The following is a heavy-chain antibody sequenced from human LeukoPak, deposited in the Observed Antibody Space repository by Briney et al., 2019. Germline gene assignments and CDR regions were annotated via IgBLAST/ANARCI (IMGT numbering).Heavy chain of an antibody. V-gene: IGHV4-34*01. J-gene: IGHJ4*02. CDR2: INHSGST. Sequence: SETLSLTCAVYGGSFSGYYWSWIRQPPGKGLEWIGEINHSGSTNYNPSLKSRVTISVDASKNQFSLKLSSVTAADTAVYYCARGPSDYFDYWGQGTLVTVSS. CDR1: GGSFSGYY. CDR3: ARGPSDYFDY.